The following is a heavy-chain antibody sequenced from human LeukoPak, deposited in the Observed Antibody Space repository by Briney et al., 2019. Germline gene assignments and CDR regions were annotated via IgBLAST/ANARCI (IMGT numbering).Heavy chain of an antibody. J-gene: IGHJ4*02. CDR1: GFTFTSYG. V-gene: IGHV1-18*01. CDR3: ARVGYCGATNCSDY. Sequence: ASVKVSCKASGFTFTSYGINWVRQAPGQGLEWMGWISAYSDDTNYAQKLQDRVTMTTDTTTSTAYMELRSLRSDDTAVYYCARVGYCGATNCSDYWGQGTLVTVSS. D-gene: IGHD2-2*01. CDR2: ISAYSDDT.